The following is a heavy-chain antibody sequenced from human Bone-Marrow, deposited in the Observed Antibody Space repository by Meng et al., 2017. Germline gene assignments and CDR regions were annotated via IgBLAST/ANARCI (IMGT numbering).Heavy chain of an antibody. CDR2: MNPNSGNT. V-gene: IGHV1-8*01. D-gene: IGHD6-13*01. CDR3: ARTDSIAAAGTRTKPKYYFDY. J-gene: IGHJ4*02. Sequence: ASVKVSCKASGYTFTSYDINWVRQATGQGLEWMGWMNPNSGNTGYAQKFQGRVTMTRNTSISTAYMELRSLRSDDTAVYYCARTDSIAAAGTRTKPKYYFDYWGQGTLVTVSS. CDR1: GYTFTSYD.